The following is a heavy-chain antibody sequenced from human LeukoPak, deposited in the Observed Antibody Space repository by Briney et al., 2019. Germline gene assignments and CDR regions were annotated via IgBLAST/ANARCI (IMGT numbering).Heavy chain of an antibody. V-gene: IGHV3-49*04. Sequence: GGSLRLSCTASGFTFCDYAISWVRQAPGKGLEWVGFIRSKAYGGATEYGASVKGRFTISRDDSKSIAYLQMNSLKTEDTAVYYCTRDILTGYYQPDYWGQGTLVSVSS. CDR2: IRSKAYGGAT. J-gene: IGHJ4*02. CDR1: GFTFCDYA. CDR3: TRDILTGYYQPDY. D-gene: IGHD3-9*01.